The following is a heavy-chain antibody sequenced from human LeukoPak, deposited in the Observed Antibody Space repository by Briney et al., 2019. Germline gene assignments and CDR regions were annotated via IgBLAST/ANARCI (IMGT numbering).Heavy chain of an antibody. V-gene: IGHV4-59*01. Sequence: SETLSLTCNVSGASINSYRWNWIRQPPGKGLEWIGYISYEGKTNYNPSLKRRLTLSVDPSKTQFSLHLNSVNAADTARYYCTRGYYEPFDRWGEGTLVTVTS. J-gene: IGHJ4*02. D-gene: IGHD3-22*01. CDR3: TRGYYEPFDR. CDR2: ISYEGKT. CDR1: GASINSYR.